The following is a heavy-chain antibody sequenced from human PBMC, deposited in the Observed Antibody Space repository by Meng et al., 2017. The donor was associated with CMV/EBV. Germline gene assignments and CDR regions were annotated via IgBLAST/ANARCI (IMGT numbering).Heavy chain of an antibody. D-gene: IGHD3-22*01. J-gene: IGHJ2*01. CDR1: GYTFTSYY. Sequence: QGRLVQTGAEGKNPRASMKVSCNAAGYTFTSYYRHWGRQAPGQWLEWMGGIIPIFGTANYAQKFQGRVTITADESTSTAYMELSSLRSEDTAVYYCARGYYDSSGYNFDLWGRGTLVTVSS. V-gene: IGHV1-69*01. CDR3: ARGYYDSSGYNFDL. CDR2: IIPIFGTA.